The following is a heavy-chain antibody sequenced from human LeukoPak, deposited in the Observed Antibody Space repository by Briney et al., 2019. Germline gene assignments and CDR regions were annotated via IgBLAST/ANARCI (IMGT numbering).Heavy chain of an antibody. CDR3: ARDSKYYYGSRTYFFFEY. Sequence: SETLSLTCTVSGGSFSTYYWSWIRQPAGKGLEWIGHIYTSGTTNYNPSLKSRVTMSIDTSKNQFSLKLSSVTAADTAIYYCARDSKYYYGSRTYFFFEYWGQGTLLTVSS. D-gene: IGHD3-10*01. V-gene: IGHV4-4*07. J-gene: IGHJ4*02. CDR2: IYTSGTT. CDR1: GGSFSTYY.